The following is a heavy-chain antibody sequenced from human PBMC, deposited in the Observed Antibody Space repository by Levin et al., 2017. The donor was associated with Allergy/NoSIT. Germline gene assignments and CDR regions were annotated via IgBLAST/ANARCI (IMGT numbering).Heavy chain of an antibody. CDR2: IIPIFGTA. CDR1: GGTFSSYA. V-gene: IGHV1-69*06. CDR3: AICSSTSCAPNYYYYYGMDG. J-gene: IGHJ6*02. Sequence: GGSLRLSCKASGGTFSSYAISWVRQAPGQGLEWMGGIIPIFGTANYAQKFQGRVTITADKSTSTAYMELSSLRSEDTAVYYWAICSSTSCAPNYYYYYGMDGWGQGTTVTVSS. D-gene: IGHD2-2*01.